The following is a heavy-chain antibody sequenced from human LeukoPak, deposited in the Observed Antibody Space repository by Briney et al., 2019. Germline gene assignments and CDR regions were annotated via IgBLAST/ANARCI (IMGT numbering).Heavy chain of an antibody. V-gene: IGHV1-46*01. CDR3: ARGYDAFDY. J-gene: IGHJ4*02. Sequence: ASVKVSCKASGYTFTSYYMHWVRQAPGQGLEWMGIINPSGGSTSYAQKFQGRVTMTTDTSANTAYMEVSSLRSDDTAVYYCARGYDAFDYWGQGTLVTVSS. D-gene: IGHD3-16*01. CDR1: GYTFTSYY. CDR2: INPSGGST.